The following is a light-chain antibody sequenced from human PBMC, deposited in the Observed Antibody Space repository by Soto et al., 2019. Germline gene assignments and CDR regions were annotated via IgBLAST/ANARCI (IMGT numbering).Light chain of an antibody. CDR3: CSNTSSTTYV. Sequence: QSVLTQPASVSGSPGQSITISCTGTSSDVGGYNYVSWYQQHPGTAPKLMIYDVSNRPSGVSNRFSGSKSGNTASLTISGLPAEEEADYYCCSNTSSTTYVFGTGTKLTVL. CDR2: DVS. V-gene: IGLV2-14*03. J-gene: IGLJ1*01. CDR1: SSDVGGYNY.